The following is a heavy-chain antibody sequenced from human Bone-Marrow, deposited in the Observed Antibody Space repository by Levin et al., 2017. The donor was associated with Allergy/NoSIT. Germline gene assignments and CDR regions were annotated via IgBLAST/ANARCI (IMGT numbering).Heavy chain of an antibody. D-gene: IGHD5-24*01. Sequence: QTGGSLRLSCAASGFTFRIYSLNWVRQAPGKGLEWVSYISGTSSTIYYADSVKGRFTISRDNAKNSLYLQMNNLRDEDTAVYYCARGNRDFVENAFEIWGQGTMVTVSS. J-gene: IGHJ3*02. V-gene: IGHV3-48*02. CDR2: ISGTSSTI. CDR1: GFTFRIYS. CDR3: ARGNRDFVENAFEI.